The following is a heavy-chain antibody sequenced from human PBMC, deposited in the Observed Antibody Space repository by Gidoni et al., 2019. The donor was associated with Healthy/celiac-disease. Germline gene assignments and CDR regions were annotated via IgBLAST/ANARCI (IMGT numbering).Heavy chain of an antibody. CDR2: IIPTFGTA. CDR3: ARDNLPPYCSSTSCYRPYYYGMDV. D-gene: IGHD2-2*01. Sequence: QVQLVQSGAEVKKPGSSGKVSCKASGGTFSSYAISWVRQAPGQGLEWMGGIIPTFGTANYAQKFQGRVTITADKSTSTAYMELSSLRSEDTAVYYCARDNLPPYCSSTSCYRPYYYGMDVWGQGTTVTVSS. J-gene: IGHJ6*02. V-gene: IGHV1-69*06. CDR1: GGTFSSYA.